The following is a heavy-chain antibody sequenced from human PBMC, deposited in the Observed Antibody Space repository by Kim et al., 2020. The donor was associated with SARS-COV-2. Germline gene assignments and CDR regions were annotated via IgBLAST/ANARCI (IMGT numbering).Heavy chain of an antibody. CDR3: ARAQAGGSGSYFCYYMD. V-gene: IGHV3-64*01. CDR2: ISSNGGST. CDR1: GFTFSSYA. Sequence: GGSLRLSCAASGFTFSSYAMHWVRQAPGKGLEYVSAISSNGGSTYYANSVKGRFTISRDNSKNTLYLQMGSLRADDMAVYYCARAQAGGSGSYFCYYMD. D-gene: IGHD3-10*01. J-gene: IGHJ6*03.